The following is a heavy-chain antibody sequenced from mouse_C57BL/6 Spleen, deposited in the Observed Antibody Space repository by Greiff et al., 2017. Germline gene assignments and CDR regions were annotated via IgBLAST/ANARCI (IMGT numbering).Heavy chain of an antibody. J-gene: IGHJ4*01. Sequence: DVKLVESGGGLVKPGGSLKLSCAASGFTFSDYGMHWVRQAPEKGLEWVAYISSGSSTIYYADTAKGRFTISRDNAKNTLFLQMTSLRSEDTAMYYCARTPTTVVATDYAMDYWGQGTSVTVSS. CDR2: ISSGSSTI. V-gene: IGHV5-17*01. CDR1: GFTFSDYG. CDR3: ARTPTTVVATDYAMDY. D-gene: IGHD1-1*01.